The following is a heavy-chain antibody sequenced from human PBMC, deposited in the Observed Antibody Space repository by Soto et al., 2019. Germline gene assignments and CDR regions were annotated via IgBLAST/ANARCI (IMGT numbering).Heavy chain of an antibody. CDR1: GFTFSSYA. D-gene: IGHD2-8*01. V-gene: IGHV3-23*01. CDR2: ISGSGGST. J-gene: IGHJ4*02. Sequence: GESLKISCAASGFTFSSYAMSWVRQAPGKGLEWVSGISGSGGSTYYADSVKGRFTISRDISKNTLYLQMNSLRAEDTAVYYCAKGERGYGVWGYYFDYWGQGTLVTVSS. CDR3: AKGERGYGVWGYYFDY.